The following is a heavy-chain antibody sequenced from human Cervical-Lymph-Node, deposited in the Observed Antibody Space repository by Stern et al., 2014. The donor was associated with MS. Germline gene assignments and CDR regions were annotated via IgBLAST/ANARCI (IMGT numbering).Heavy chain of an antibody. V-gene: IGHV3-74*03. D-gene: IGHD3-10*01. CDR1: GFSFSRDW. CDR3: VREYYGSGSFDI. Sequence: EVQLVESGGGLVQPGTSLRLSCEGSGFSFSRDWMDWVRQAPGKGLVWVSRLNSDGVTTKYADSVKGRFTISRDNAKNTVYLEMDSLISEDTAVYYCVREYYGSGSFDIWGQGTKVTVYS. J-gene: IGHJ3*02. CDR2: LNSDGVTT.